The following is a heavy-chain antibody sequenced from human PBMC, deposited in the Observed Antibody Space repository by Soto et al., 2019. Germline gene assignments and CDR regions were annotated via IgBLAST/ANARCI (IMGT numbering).Heavy chain of an antibody. J-gene: IGHJ6*02. CDR1: VFTFSSYG. D-gene: IGHD1-1*01. V-gene: IGHV3-30*18. Sequence: VGSLRLSCASSVFTFSSYGMHCVRHSPGKWLEWVAVISYDGSNKYYADSVKGRFTISRDNSKNTLYLQMNSLRAEDTAVYYCAKDGWGTTHGMDVGGQGTTVTV. CDR3: AKDGWGTTHGMDV. CDR2: ISYDGSNK.